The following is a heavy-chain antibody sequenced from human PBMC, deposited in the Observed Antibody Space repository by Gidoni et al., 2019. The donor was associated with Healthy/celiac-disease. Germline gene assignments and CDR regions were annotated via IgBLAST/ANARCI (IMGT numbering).Heavy chain of an antibody. Sequence: EVQLVEPGGGLVKPGGSLRLSCAASGSTFSSYSMNWVRQAPGKGLEWVSSISSSSSYIYYADSVKGRFTISRDNAKNSLYLQMNSLRAEDTAVYYCAREPPPAVAVAGSYFDYWGQGTLVTVSS. D-gene: IGHD6-19*01. J-gene: IGHJ4*02. CDR3: AREPPPAVAVAGSYFDY. CDR1: GSTFSSYS. CDR2: ISSSSSYI. V-gene: IGHV3-21*01.